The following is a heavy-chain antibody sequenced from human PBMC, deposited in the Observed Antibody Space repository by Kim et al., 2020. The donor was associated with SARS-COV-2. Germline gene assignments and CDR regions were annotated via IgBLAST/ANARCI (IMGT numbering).Heavy chain of an antibody. J-gene: IGHJ4*02. Sequence: GGSLRLSCAASGFTFSTYGMHWVRQAPGKGLEWVAVIWYDGTNKYYADSVKGRFTISRDNSRDTLYLQMNSLRAEDTALYYCAREEDLWFDYWGQGTLVTVSS. CDR1: GFTFSTYG. V-gene: IGHV3-33*01. CDR3: AREEDLWFDY. CDR2: IWYDGTNK.